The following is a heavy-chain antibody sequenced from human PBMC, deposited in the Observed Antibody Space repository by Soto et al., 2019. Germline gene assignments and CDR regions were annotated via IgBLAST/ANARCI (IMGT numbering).Heavy chain of an antibody. V-gene: IGHV3-21*01. J-gene: IGHJ6*03. D-gene: IGHD2-2*01. Sequence: EVQLVESGGGLVKPGGSLRLSCAASGFTFSSYSMNWVRQAPGKGLEWVSSISSSSSYIYYADSVKGRFTISGDNAKNSLYLQMNSLRAEDTAVYYCAREYCSSTSCAYYYYYMDVWGKGTTVTVSS. CDR1: GFTFSSYS. CDR2: ISSSSSYI. CDR3: AREYCSSTSCAYYYYYMDV.